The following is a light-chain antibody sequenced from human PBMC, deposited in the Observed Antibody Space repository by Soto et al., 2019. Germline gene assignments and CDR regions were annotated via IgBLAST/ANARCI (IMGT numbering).Light chain of an antibody. CDR3: QQRSKWPPT. CDR2: DAS. Sequence: EIVLTQSPATLSLSPGERATLSCRASQSVSRYLVWYQHKHGQAPRLLMYDASNRATGIPARFSGSGSGTDFTLTISSLEPEDFAVYYCQQRSKWPPTFGPGTKVEIK. V-gene: IGKV3-11*01. J-gene: IGKJ3*01. CDR1: QSVSRY.